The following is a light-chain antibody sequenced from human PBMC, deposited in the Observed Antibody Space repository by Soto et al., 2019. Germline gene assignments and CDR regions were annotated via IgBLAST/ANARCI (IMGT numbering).Light chain of an antibody. CDR2: DAS. V-gene: IGKV3-20*01. J-gene: IGKJ4*01. Sequence: TQSPGTLSLSPGERATLSCRASQSVANNYLAWYQQKPGQAPRFLIYDASSRATGIPDRFSGSGSGTDFTLTISRLEPEDFAVYYCEQYGSTPLTFGGGTKVEIK. CDR1: QSVANNY. CDR3: EQYGSTPLT.